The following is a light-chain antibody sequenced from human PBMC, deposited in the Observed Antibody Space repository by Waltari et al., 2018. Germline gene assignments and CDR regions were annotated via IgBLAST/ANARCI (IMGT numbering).Light chain of an antibody. CDR1: QDISSR. J-gene: IGKJ3*01. CDR3: QQGGSFPFT. CDR2: DTS. V-gene: IGKV1-12*01. Sequence: DIQMTQSPSSVSASVVDRVTVTCRASQDISSRLAWYPQQPGKAPRLLIYDTSTLQSGVPSRFSGSGSGTDFTLTISSLQPEDSATYSCQQGGSFPFTFGPGTKVNI.